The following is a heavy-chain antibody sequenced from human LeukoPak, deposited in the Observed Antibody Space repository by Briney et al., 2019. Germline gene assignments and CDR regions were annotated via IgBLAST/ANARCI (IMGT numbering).Heavy chain of an antibody. V-gene: IGHV3-23*01. J-gene: IGHJ4*02. D-gene: IGHD4/OR15-4a*01. CDR3: ARRAGAYSHPYDY. CDR2: ISPSGDIT. CDR1: GFTFSSHG. Sequence: GGSLRLSCAASGFTFSSHGMNWVRQAPGKGLEWVSGISPSGDITYYADSVKGRFTISRDNSKNTVYLQMDSLRFEDAAVYYCARRAGAYSHPYDYWGQGTLVTVSS.